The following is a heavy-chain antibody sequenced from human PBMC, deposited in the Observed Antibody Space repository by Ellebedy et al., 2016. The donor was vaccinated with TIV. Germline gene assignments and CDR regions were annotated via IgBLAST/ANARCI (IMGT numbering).Heavy chain of an antibody. CDR2: ISGSGGST. CDR1: GFTFSSYA. V-gene: IGHV3-23*01. D-gene: IGHD3-3*01. Sequence: GGSLRLXXAASGFTFSSYAMSWVRQAPGKGLEWVSAISGSGGSTYYADSVKGRFTISRDNSKNTLYLQMNSLRAEDTAVYYCAKDKVFGVVFPFFVWGQGTLVTVSS. J-gene: IGHJ4*02. CDR3: AKDKVFGVVFPFFV.